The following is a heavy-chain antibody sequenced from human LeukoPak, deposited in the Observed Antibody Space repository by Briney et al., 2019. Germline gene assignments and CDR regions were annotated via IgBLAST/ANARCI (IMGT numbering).Heavy chain of an antibody. Sequence: SVKVSCKASGGTFSSYAISWVRQAPGQGLEWMGRIIPILGIANYAQKFQGRVTITADKSTSTAYMELSSLRSEDTAVYYCARVGLLPLANWFDPWGQGTLVTVSS. CDR2: IIPILGIA. V-gene: IGHV1-69*04. CDR1: GGTFSSYA. J-gene: IGHJ5*02. CDR3: ARVGLLPLANWFDP. D-gene: IGHD2-15*01.